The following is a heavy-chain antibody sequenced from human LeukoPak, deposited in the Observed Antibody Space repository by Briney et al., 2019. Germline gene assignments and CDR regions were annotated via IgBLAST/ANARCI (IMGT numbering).Heavy chain of an antibody. Sequence: SETLSLTCTVSGGSISNYYWSWIRQPAGKGLEWIGRIYISGSTNYNPSLKSRVTMSVDTSKNQFSLKLNSVTAADTAVYYCASLGSILLWFGELVWGQGTLVTVSS. D-gene: IGHD3-10*01. CDR2: IYISGST. J-gene: IGHJ4*02. CDR3: ASLGSILLWFGELV. V-gene: IGHV4-4*07. CDR1: GGSISNYY.